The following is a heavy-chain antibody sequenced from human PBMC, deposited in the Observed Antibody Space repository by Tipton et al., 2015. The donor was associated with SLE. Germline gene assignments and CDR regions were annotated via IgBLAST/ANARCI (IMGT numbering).Heavy chain of an antibody. CDR2: LSDIGRT. V-gene: IGHV4-59*08. Sequence: TLSLTCTVSGDSMSGFSRSWVRQPPGKGLEWIGYLSDIGRTNYKSSLRSRVTISVDTSRNLLSLKVTSVTAADTAVYYCARQRDLDAFDIWGQGTMVIVSS. CDR1: GDSMSGFS. CDR3: ARQRDLDAFDI. J-gene: IGHJ3*02.